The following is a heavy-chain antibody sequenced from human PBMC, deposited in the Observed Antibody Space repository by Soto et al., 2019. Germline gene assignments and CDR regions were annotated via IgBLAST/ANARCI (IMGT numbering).Heavy chain of an antibody. CDR1: GSTFSSYG. CDR2: IWYDGSNK. D-gene: IGHD3-22*01. CDR3: ARDAHYYDSSGYPDY. V-gene: IGHV3-33*01. J-gene: IGHJ4*02. Sequence: LRLSCAASGSTFSSYGMHWVRQAPGKGLEWVAVIWYDGSNKYYADSVKGRFTISRDNSKNTLYLQMNSLRAEDTAVYYCARDAHYYDSSGYPDYWGQGTLVTVSS.